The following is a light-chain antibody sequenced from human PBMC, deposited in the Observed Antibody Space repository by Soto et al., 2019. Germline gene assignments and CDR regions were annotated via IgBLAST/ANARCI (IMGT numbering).Light chain of an antibody. Sequence: IQMTQSPSTLSASVGDRVTITCRASRSISNWLAWYQQRPGIAPKLLIFDASILQSGVPSRFSGSGSGTEFTLSISRLQTDDFATYYCQQYGSFSLITFGGGTKVEIX. CDR3: QQYGSFSLIT. CDR1: RSISNW. V-gene: IGKV1-5*01. J-gene: IGKJ4*01. CDR2: DAS.